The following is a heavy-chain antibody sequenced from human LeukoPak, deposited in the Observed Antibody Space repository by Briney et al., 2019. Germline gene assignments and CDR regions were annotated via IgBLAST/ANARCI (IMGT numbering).Heavy chain of an antibody. CDR1: GGSISSYY. V-gene: IGHV4-4*07. J-gene: IGHJ4*02. CDR2: IYTSGST. Sequence: SETLSLTCTVSGGSISSYYWSWIRQPAGKGLEWIGRIYTSGSTNYNPSLKSRVTMSVDTSKNQFSLKLSSVTAADTAVYYCARSTMVRGVMVRDFDYWGQGTLVTVSS. CDR3: ARSTMVRGVMVRDFDY. D-gene: IGHD3-10*01.